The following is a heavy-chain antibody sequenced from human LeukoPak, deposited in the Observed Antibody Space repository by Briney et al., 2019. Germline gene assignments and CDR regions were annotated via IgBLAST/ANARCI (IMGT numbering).Heavy chain of an antibody. V-gene: IGHV2-5*02. CDR2: IYWDDDK. CDR1: GFLLSTSGVG. CDR3: AHRQEYYGDAKQYFFDY. Sequence: SGPTLVNPTPTLTLTCTFSGFLLSTSGVGVGWIRQPPGKALEWLALIYWDDDKRYSPSLKSRLTITKDTSKNQVVLTMTNMDPVDTATYYCAHRQEYYGDAKQYFFDYWGQGTLVTVSS. J-gene: IGHJ4*02. D-gene: IGHD4-17*01.